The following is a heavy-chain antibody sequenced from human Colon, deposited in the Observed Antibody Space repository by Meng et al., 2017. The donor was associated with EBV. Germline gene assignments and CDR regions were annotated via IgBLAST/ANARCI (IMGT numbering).Heavy chain of an antibody. Sequence: QVHLKESGPGLVKPSGTLSLTCGVSGVSISSNIRWTWVRQPPGKGLEWIGDIDDSGSTNYNPSLNSRISISLDKSKNHFSLKVNSVTAADTAVYYCARGKQDAWELLAYWGQGALVTVSS. D-gene: IGHD1-26*01. CDR3: ARGKQDAWELLAY. V-gene: IGHV4-4*02. J-gene: IGHJ4*02. CDR1: GVSISSNIR. CDR2: IDDSGST.